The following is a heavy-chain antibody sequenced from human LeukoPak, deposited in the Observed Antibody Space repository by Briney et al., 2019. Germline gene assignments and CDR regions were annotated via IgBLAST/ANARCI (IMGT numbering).Heavy chain of an antibody. J-gene: IGHJ4*02. CDR3: ARDPQYCSSTSCPN. V-gene: IGHV3-53*01. CDR2: IYSGGST. CDR1: GFTVSSKY. Sequence: GGSLRLSCAASGFTVSSKYMSWVRQAPGKGLEWVSVIYSGGSTYYADSVKGRFTISRDNSRNTLYLQMNSLRAEDTAVYYCARDPQYCSSTSCPNWGQGTLVTVSS. D-gene: IGHD2-2*01.